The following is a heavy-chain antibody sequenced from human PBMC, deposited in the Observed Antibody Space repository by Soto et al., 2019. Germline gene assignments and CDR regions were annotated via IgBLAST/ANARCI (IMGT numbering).Heavy chain of an antibody. CDR2: ISGSSSTM. CDR3: ARDSPHGPVDH. Sequence: GGSLRLSCVASGFTFRGYSMNWVRRAPGKGLEWVSYISGSSSTMYYADSVKGRFTISRDNAKNSLYLQMNSLRAEDTAVYYCARDSPHGPVDHWGQGPLVTVFS. J-gene: IGHJ4*02. V-gene: IGHV3-48*01. CDR1: GFTFRGYS.